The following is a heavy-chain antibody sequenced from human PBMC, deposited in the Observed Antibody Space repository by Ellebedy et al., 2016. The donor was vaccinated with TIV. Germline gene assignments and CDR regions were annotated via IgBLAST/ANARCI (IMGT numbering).Heavy chain of an antibody. CDR3: AKGGGNYPYYNTMDV. J-gene: IGHJ6*02. Sequence: PGGSLRLSCAASGFTFSSYAMSWVRQAPGKGLEWVSAISGSGGSTYYADSVMGRFTISRDNSKNTLDLQMNSLRAEDTAVYYCAKGGGNYPYYNTMDVWGQGTTVTVSS. CDR1: GFTFSSYA. CDR2: ISGSGGST. D-gene: IGHD1-26*01. V-gene: IGHV3-23*01.